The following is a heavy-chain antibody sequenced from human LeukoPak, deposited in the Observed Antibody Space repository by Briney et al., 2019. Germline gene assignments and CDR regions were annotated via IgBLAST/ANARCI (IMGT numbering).Heavy chain of an antibody. CDR3: ARDKIQGAPDYLEH. V-gene: IGHV3-30*04. D-gene: IGHD1-1*01. CDR1: GFAFSTYA. Sequence: GGSLRLSCVASGFAFSTYAMHWVRQPPGKGLERVAVISYGGGVKYYADSVKGRFTISRDSSSNTLYLQMNSLRSEDTAVYYCARDKIQGAPDYLEHWGQGTLVTVSS. CDR2: ISYGGGVK. J-gene: IGHJ4*02.